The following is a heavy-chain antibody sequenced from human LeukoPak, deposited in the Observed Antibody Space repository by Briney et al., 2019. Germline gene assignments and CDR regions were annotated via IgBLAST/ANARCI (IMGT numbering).Heavy chain of an antibody. CDR2: IKQDGSEK. CDR3: ARDGAEWELPTYYFDY. Sequence: PGGSLRLSCAASGFTFSSYWTSWVRQAPGKGLEWVANIKQDGSEKYYVDSVKGRFTISRDNAKNSLYPQMNSLRAEDTAVYYCARDGAEWELPTYYFDYWGQGTLVTVSS. V-gene: IGHV3-7*01. D-gene: IGHD1-26*01. J-gene: IGHJ4*02. CDR1: GFTFSSYW.